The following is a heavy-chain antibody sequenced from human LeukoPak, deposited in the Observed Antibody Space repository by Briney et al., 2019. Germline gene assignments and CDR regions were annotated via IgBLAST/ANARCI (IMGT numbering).Heavy chain of an antibody. V-gene: IGHV3-49*04. J-gene: IGHJ4*02. Sequence: GGSLRLSCTASGFTFGDYAMSWVRQAPGKGLEWVGFIRSKAYGGTTEYAASVKGRFTISRDNSKNTLYLQMNSLRAEDTAVYYCARDSQRQDYGAGWGQGTLVTVSS. CDR1: GFTFGDYA. CDR2: IRSKAYGGTT. D-gene: IGHD4-17*01. CDR3: ARDSQRQDYGAG.